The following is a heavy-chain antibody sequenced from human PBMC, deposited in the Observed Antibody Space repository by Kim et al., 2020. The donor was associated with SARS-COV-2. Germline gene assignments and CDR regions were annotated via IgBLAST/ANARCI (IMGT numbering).Heavy chain of an antibody. D-gene: IGHD6-13*01. CDR2: TYYRSKWYN. CDR3: ARDVRIAAAGRGWFDH. J-gene: IGHJ5*02. Sequence: SQTLSLTCAISGDSVSSNSAAWNWIRQSPSRGLEWLGRTYYRSKWYNDYAVSVKSRITINPDTSKNQFSLQLNSVTPEDTAVYYCARDVRIAAAGRGWFDHWGQGTLVTVSS. V-gene: IGHV6-1*01. CDR1: GDSVSSNSAA.